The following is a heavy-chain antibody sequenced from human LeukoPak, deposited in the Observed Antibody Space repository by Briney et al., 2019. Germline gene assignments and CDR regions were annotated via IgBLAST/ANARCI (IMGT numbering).Heavy chain of an antibody. CDR1: GFTFSSYE. D-gene: IGHD6-19*01. Sequence: AGGSLRLSCAASGFTFSSYEMNWVRQAPGKGLEWVSYISSSGRTIFNADSVKGRFTISRDNAKNSLFLQMNSLRVEDTAVYYCARDGWVDYWGQGTLVTVSS. J-gene: IGHJ4*02. CDR2: ISSSGRTI. V-gene: IGHV3-48*03. CDR3: ARDGWVDY.